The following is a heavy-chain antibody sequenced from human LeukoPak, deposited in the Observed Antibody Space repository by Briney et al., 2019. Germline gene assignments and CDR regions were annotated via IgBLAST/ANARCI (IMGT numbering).Heavy chain of an antibody. V-gene: IGHV4-39*07. J-gene: IGHJ4*02. CDR2: IYYSGST. CDR1: GGSISSSSYY. D-gene: IGHD3-22*01. CDR3: ARRFYYDRSGYYPDY. Sequence: SETLSLTCTVSGGSISSSSYYWGWIRQPPGKGLEWIGSIYYSGSTYYNPSLKSRVTISLDTSKNQFSLKLSSVTAADTAVYYCARRFYYDRSGYYPDYWGQGTLVTVSS.